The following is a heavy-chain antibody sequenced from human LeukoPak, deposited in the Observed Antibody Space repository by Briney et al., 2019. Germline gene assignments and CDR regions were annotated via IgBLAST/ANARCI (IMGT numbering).Heavy chain of an antibody. Sequence: GRSLRLSCAASGFTFSSYGMHWVRQAPGKGLEWVAVIWYDGSNKYYADSVKGRFTISRDNSKNTLYLQMNSLRAEDTAVYYYARVEGYSYGPVRYWGQGTLVTVSS. CDR2: IWYDGSNK. D-gene: IGHD5-18*01. CDR1: GFTFSSYG. V-gene: IGHV3-33*01. J-gene: IGHJ4*02. CDR3: ARVEGYSYGPVRY.